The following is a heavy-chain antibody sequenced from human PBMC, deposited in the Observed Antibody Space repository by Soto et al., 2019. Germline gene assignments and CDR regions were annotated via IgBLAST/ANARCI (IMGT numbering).Heavy chain of an antibody. J-gene: IGHJ6*02. CDR1: GGTFSSYA. V-gene: IGHV1-69*12. CDR3: ARGYSSSHRYYYYGMDV. Sequence: QVQLVQSGAEVKKPGSSVKVSCKASGGTFSSYAISWVRQAPGQGLEWMGGIIPIFGTANYAQKFQGRVTITADESTSTAYMELSSLRSQDTAVYYCARGYSSSHRYYYYGMDVWGQGTTVTVSS. D-gene: IGHD6-13*01. CDR2: IIPIFGTA.